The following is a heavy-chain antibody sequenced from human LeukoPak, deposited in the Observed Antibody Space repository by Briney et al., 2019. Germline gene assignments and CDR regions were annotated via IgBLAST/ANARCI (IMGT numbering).Heavy chain of an antibody. D-gene: IGHD3-10*01. CDR2: ISSSSSTI. Sequence: GGSLRLSCAASGFTFSSYSMNWVRQAPGKGLAWVSYISSSSSTIYYADSVKGRFTISRDNAKNSLYLQMNSLRAEDTAVYYCAATGETYYYYYGMDVWGQGTTVTVSS. J-gene: IGHJ6*02. CDR3: AATGETYYYYYGMDV. V-gene: IGHV3-48*01. CDR1: GFTFSSYS.